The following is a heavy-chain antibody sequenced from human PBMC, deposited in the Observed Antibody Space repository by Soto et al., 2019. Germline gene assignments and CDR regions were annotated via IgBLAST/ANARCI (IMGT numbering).Heavy chain of an antibody. CDR2: LYFNGGT. J-gene: IGHJ5*02. D-gene: IGHD6-13*01. CDR1: GGPINSPDYY. V-gene: IGHV4-30-4*01. CDR3: ARGISKYSSWYEPHTWFDA. Sequence: QVQLQESGPGLVKPSQTLSLTCNVSGGPINSPDYYWSWIRQSPGKGLEWIGYLYFNGGTQYNPSVRTPVSMSLYTSKKTFSLKMRSVTAADTAVYYCARGISKYSSWYEPHTWFDAWGQGALVTVSS.